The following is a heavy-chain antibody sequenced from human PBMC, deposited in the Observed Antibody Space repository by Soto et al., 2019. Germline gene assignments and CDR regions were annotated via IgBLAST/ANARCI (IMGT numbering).Heavy chain of an antibody. D-gene: IGHD6-19*01. J-gene: IGHJ6*02. CDR2: IWYDGSNK. CDR1: GFTFSSYG. Sequence: GGSLRLSCAASGFTFSSYGMHWVRQAPGKGLEWVAVIWYDGSNKYYADSVKGRFTISRDNSKNTLYLQMNSLRAEDTAVYYCARVSSGWQRDYYYGMDVWGQGTTVTVSS. CDR3: ARVSSGWQRDYYYGMDV. V-gene: IGHV3-33*01.